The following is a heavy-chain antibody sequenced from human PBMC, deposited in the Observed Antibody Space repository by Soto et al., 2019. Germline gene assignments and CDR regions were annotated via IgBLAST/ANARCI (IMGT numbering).Heavy chain of an antibody. J-gene: IGHJ5*02. V-gene: IGHV4-31*03. CDR1: GDSISSGDYY. Sequence: ASETLSLTCSVSGDSISSGDYYWSWIRQHPGKGLEWIGYIYYSGTTSYNPSLWSRATISLDTSKNQFSLKLSSVTAADTAVYYCATSNWFDPWGQGTLVTVSS. CDR2: IYYSGTT. CDR3: ATSNWFDP.